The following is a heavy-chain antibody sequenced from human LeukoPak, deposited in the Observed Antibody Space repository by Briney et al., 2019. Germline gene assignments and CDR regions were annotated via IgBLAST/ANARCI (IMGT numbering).Heavy chain of an antibody. J-gene: IGHJ4*02. Sequence: GGSLRLSCAASGFTFSSYAMRSVRQAPGKGLEWVSAISGSGGSTYYADSVKGRFTISRDNSKNTLYLRMNSLRAEDTAVYYCAKDYGDYVFYFDYWGQGTLVTVSS. D-gene: IGHD4-17*01. CDR1: GFTFSSYA. V-gene: IGHV3-23*01. CDR3: AKDYGDYVFYFDY. CDR2: ISGSGGST.